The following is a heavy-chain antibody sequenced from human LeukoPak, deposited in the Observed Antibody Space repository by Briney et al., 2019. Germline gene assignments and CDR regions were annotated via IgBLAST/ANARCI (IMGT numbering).Heavy chain of an antibody. CDR2: ISSSSSYI. CDR3: ARWHWNDVIDY. Sequence: PGGSLRLSCAASGFTLSSYSMDWVRQAPGKGLEWVSSISSSSSYIYYADSVKGRFTISRDNAKNSLYLQMNSLRAEDTAVYYCARWHWNDVIDYWGQGTLVTVSS. D-gene: IGHD1-1*01. CDR1: GFTLSSYS. J-gene: IGHJ4*02. V-gene: IGHV3-21*01.